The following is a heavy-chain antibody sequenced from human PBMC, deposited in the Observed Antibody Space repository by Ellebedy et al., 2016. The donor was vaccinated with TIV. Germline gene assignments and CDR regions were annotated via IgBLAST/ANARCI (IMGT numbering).Heavy chain of an antibody. V-gene: IGHV3-23*01. CDR1: GFTFSSYG. CDR2: ISGSGGST. Sequence: GESLKISXAASGFTFSSYGMSWVRQAPGKGLEWVSAISGSGGSTYYADSVKGRFTISRDNSKNTLYVQMNSLRAEDTAVYYCAKDLGGVGDYWGQGTLVTVSS. D-gene: IGHD3-16*01. J-gene: IGHJ4*02. CDR3: AKDLGGVGDY.